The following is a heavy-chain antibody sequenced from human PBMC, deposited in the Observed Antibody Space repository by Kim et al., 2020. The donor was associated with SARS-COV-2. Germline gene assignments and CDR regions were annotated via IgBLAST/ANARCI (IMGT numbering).Heavy chain of an antibody. V-gene: IGHV4-39*07. J-gene: IGHJ6*02. D-gene: IGHD3-10*01. CDR2: IYYSGST. Sequence: SETLSLTCTVSGGSISSSSYYWGWIRQPPGKGLEWIGSIYYSGSTYYNPSLKSRVTISVDTSKNQFSLKLSSVTAADTAVYYCARANTAVRGVIRPPEIFMDVWGQGTTVTVSS. CDR1: GGSISSSSYY. CDR3: ARANTAVRGVIRPPEIFMDV.